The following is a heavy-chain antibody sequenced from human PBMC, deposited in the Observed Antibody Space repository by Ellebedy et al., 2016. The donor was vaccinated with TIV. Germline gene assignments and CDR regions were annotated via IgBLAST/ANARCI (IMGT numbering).Heavy chain of an antibody. CDR2: ISSSGEYT. D-gene: IGHD3-10*01. CDR3: TRGTLMVDY. CDR1: GFTFSNWY. J-gene: IGHJ4*02. Sequence: GESLKISXAASGFTFSNWYMNWIRESPGKGLGWVSYISSSGEYTNYADSVKGRFTISRDDAKNSLYLQMDSLRADDTAVYYCTRGTLMVDYWGQGTLVTVSS. V-gene: IGHV3-11*06.